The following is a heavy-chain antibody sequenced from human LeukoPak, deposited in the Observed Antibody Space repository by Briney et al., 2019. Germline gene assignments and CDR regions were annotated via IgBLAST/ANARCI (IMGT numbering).Heavy chain of an antibody. CDR3: ARQGSSSPTGDY. D-gene: IGHD6-6*01. CDR2: MNPNSGNT. V-gene: IGHV1-8*01. Sequence: ASVKVSCKASGYTFTSYEINWVRQATGQGLEWMGWMNPNSGNTGYAQKFQGRVTMTRNTSISTAYMELSSLRSEDTAVYYCARQGSSSPTGDYWGQGTLVTVSS. CDR1: GYTFTSYE. J-gene: IGHJ4*02.